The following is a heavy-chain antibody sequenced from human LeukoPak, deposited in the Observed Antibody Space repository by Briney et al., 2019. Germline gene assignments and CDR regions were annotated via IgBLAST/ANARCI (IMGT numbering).Heavy chain of an antibody. CDR3: ARGLSDYDILTALNIDY. D-gene: IGHD3-9*01. J-gene: IGHJ4*02. CDR1: GFTFSSYW. Sequence: PGGSLRLSCAASGFTFSSYWMHWVRQAPGKGLVWVSRINSDGSSTSYADSVKGRFTISRDNAKNTLYLQMNSLRAEDTAVYYCARGLSDYDILTALNIDYWGQGTLVTVSS. CDR2: INSDGSST. V-gene: IGHV3-74*01.